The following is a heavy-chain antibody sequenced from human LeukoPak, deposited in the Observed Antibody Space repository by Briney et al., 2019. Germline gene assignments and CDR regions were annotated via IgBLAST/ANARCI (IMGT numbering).Heavy chain of an antibody. Sequence: VSVKVSCKASGYTFTSYYMHWVRQATGQGLEWMGWMNPNSGNTGYAQKFQGRVTMTRDTSTSTVYMELSSLRSEDTAVYYCARHSGSYSRRGFIDYWGQGTLVTVSS. V-gene: IGHV1-46*01. D-gene: IGHD1-26*01. CDR2: MNPNSGNT. J-gene: IGHJ4*02. CDR1: GYTFTSYY. CDR3: ARHSGSYSRRGFIDY.